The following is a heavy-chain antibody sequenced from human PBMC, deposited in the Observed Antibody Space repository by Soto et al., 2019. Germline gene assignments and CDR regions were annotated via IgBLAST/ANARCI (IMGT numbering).Heavy chain of an antibody. CDR2: IYYSGST. CDR1: GGSISSSSYY. CDR3: ARAGITMVRGVISTFDY. D-gene: IGHD3-10*01. V-gene: IGHV4-39*01. Sequence: QLQLQESGPGLVKPSETLSLTCTVSGGSISSSSYYWGWIRQPPGKGLEWIGSIYYSGSTYYNPSLKSRVTISVDTSKNQFSLKLSSVTAADTAVYYCARAGITMVRGVISTFDYWGQGTLVTVSS. J-gene: IGHJ4*02.